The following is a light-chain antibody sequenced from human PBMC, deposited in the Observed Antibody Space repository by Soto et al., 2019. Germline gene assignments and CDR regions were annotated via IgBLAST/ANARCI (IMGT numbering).Light chain of an antibody. CDR2: KAS. Sequence: DIQMTQSPSTLSGSVGDRVTITCRASQTISSWLAWYQQKPGKAPKLLIYKASTLKSGVPSRFSGSGSGTEFTLTISSRQHEDFATYYCQQSYRTPLTFGGGTKVDIK. CDR3: QQSYRTPLT. CDR1: QTISSW. V-gene: IGKV1-5*03. J-gene: IGKJ4*01.